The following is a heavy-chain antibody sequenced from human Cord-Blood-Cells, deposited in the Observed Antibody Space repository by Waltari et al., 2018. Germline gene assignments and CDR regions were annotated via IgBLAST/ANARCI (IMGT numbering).Heavy chain of an antibody. D-gene: IGHD3-10*01. J-gene: IGHJ4*02. Sequence: EVQLVESGGGLVKPGGSLSLSCAASGFTFSSYSMNWVRQAPGKGLEWVSSISSSSSYIYYADSVKGRFTISRDNAKNSLYLQMNSLRAEDTAVYYCARYGSGSYYFFIDYWGQGTLVTVSS. CDR2: ISSSSSYI. CDR1: GFTFSSYS. CDR3: ARYGSGSYYFFIDY. V-gene: IGHV3-21*01.